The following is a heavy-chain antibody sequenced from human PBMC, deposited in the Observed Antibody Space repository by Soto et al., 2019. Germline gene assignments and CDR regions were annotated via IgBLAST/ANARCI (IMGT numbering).Heavy chain of an antibody. Sequence: PGGSLRLSCAASGFSFSISPMHWVRQAPGKGPEWVALISYDGTNKFYADSAKGRFTISRDNSKSTLYLQVDSLRPGDAAVYYCARDPTTSGGQHWAFNYFDSWGQGTLVTVSS. CDR2: ISYDGTNK. D-gene: IGHD7-27*01. CDR1: GFSFSISP. CDR3: ARDPTTSGGQHWAFNYFDS. V-gene: IGHV3-30-3*01. J-gene: IGHJ4*02.